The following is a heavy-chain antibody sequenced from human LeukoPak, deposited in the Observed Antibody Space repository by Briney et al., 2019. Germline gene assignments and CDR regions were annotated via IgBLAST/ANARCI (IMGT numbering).Heavy chain of an antibody. CDR3: VRPIPQEYSSSWGAFDI. V-gene: IGHV4-30-2*01. J-gene: IGHJ3*02. D-gene: IGHD6-6*01. CDR2: IYHSGST. Sequence: SSETLSLTCTVSGGSISSGGYYWSWIRQPPGKGPEWIGYIYHSGSTYYNPSLKSRVTISVDRSKNQFSLKLSSVTAADTAVYYCVRPIPQEYSSSWGAFDIWGQGTMVTVSS. CDR1: GGSISSGGYY.